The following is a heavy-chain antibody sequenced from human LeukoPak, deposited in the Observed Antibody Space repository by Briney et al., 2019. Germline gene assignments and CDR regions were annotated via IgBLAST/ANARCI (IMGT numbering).Heavy chain of an antibody. CDR3: ARRRTTSTSFNWFDP. Sequence: SQTPSLTCGISGDSVSSNTAAWNWIRQSPSTGLEWLGRTYYRSKWYNNYAVSVKSRITINPDSSKNQVSLQLNSVTPEDTAMYYCARRRTTSTSFNWFDPWGQGTLVTVSS. V-gene: IGHV6-1*01. D-gene: IGHD2-2*01. J-gene: IGHJ5*02. CDR1: GDSVSSNTAA. CDR2: TYYRSKWYN.